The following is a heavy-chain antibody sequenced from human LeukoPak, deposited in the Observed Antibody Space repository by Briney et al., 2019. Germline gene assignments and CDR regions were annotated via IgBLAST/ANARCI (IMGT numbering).Heavy chain of an antibody. CDR2: IIPIFGTA. Sequence: SVKVSCKASGGTFSSYAISWVRQAPGQGLEWMGGIIPIFGTANYAQKFQGRVTITADKSTSTAYMELSSLGSEDTAVYYCARGTMVRGVVSYYYYGMDVWGKGTTVTVSS. V-gene: IGHV1-69*06. CDR1: GGTFSSYA. J-gene: IGHJ6*04. CDR3: ARGTMVRGVVSYYYYGMDV. D-gene: IGHD3-10*01.